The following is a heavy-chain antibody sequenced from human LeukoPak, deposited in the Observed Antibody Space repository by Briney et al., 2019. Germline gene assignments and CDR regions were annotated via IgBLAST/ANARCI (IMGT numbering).Heavy chain of an antibody. CDR3: ARGPPYSSSWYHWFDP. V-gene: IGHV4-59*01. D-gene: IGHD6-13*01. Sequence: PSETLSLTCTVSGGSISSYYWSWLRQPPGKGLEWMGYIYYSGSTNYNPSLKSRVTISVDTSKNQFSLKLSSVTAADPAVYYCARGPPYSSSWYHWFDPWGQGTLVTVSS. CDR1: GGSISSYY. J-gene: IGHJ5*02. CDR2: IYYSGST.